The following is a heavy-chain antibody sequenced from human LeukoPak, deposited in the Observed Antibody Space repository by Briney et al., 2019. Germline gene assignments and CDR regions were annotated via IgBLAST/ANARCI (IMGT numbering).Heavy chain of an antibody. J-gene: IGHJ6*02. Sequence: PGGSLRLSCAASGFTFSSYSMNWVRQAPGKGLEWVSSISSSSSYIYYADSVKGRFTISRDNAKNSLYLQMNSLRAEDTAVYYCARDDYDILTGYYQYYGMDVWGQGTTVTVSS. V-gene: IGHV3-21*01. CDR3: ARDDYDILTGYYQYYGMDV. D-gene: IGHD3-9*01. CDR1: GFTFSSYS. CDR2: ISSSSSYI.